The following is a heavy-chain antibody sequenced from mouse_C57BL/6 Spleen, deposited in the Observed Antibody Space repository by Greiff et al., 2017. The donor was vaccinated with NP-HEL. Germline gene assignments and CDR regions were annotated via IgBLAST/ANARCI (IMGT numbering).Heavy chain of an antibody. J-gene: IGHJ3*01. D-gene: IGHD3-2*02. CDR3: ARASSGYGAWFAY. V-gene: IGHV1-59*01. CDR1: GYTFTSYW. Sequence: QVQLQQPGAELVRPGTSVKLSCKASGYTFTSYWMHWVKQRPGQGLEWIGVIDPSDSYTNYNQKFKGKATLTVDTSSSTAYMQLSSLTSEDSAVYYCARASSGYGAWFAYWGQGTLVTVSA. CDR2: IDPSDSYT.